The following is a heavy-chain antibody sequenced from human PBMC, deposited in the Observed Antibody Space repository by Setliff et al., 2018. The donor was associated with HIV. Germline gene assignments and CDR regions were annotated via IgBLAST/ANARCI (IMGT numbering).Heavy chain of an antibody. CDR2: ISAYNGNT. CDR1: GYTSTSYD. J-gene: IGHJ6*02. V-gene: IGHV1-18*01. CDR3: AREIGDYYDSSGYYPPTDYYYGMDV. D-gene: IGHD3-22*01. Sequence: ASVKVSCKASGYTSTSYDISWVRQAPGQGLEWMGWISAYNGNTNYAQKLQGRVTMTTDTSTSTAYMELRSLRSDDTAVYYCAREIGDYYDSSGYYPPTDYYYGMDVWGQGTTVTVSS.